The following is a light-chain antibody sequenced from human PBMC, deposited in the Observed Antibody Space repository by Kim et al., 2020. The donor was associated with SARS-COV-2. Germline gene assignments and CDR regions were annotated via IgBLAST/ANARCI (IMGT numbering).Light chain of an antibody. CDR1: SLRNYY. V-gene: IGLV3-19*01. J-gene: IGLJ2*01. Sequence: VALGQTVRIKCQGDSLRNYYASWYQQKPGQAPVLVFYGKNNRPSGIPDRFSGSSSRNTASLTITGTQAEDEADYYCNSRDSSGVVFGGGTKVTVL. CDR3: NSRDSSGVV. CDR2: GKN.